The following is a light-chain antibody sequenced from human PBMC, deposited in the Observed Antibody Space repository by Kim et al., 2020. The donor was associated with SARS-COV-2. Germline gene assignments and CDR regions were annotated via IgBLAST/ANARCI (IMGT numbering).Light chain of an antibody. Sequence: QSALTQPASVSGSPGQSITISCTGTGSDVGGYNYVSWYQQHPGKAPKLMIYDVSDRPSGVSNRFSGSKSGNTASLTISGLQAEDEADYYCSSYTSTKTLVFGTGTKVTVL. CDR2: DVS. V-gene: IGLV2-14*03. CDR1: GSDVGGYNY. J-gene: IGLJ1*01. CDR3: SSYTSTKTLV.